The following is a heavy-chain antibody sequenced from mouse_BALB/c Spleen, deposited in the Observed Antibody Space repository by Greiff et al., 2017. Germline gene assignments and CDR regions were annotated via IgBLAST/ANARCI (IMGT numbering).Heavy chain of an antibody. Sequence: EVHLVESGGGLVQPGGSRKLSCAASGFTFSSFGMHWVRQAPEKGLEWVAYISSGSSTIYYADTVKGRFTISRDNPKNTLFLQMTSLRSEDTAMYYCAREGYPFDYWGQGTTLTVSS. CDR3: AREGYPFDY. V-gene: IGHV5-17*02. J-gene: IGHJ2*01. D-gene: IGHD2-14*01. CDR2: ISSGSSTI. CDR1: GFTFSSFG.